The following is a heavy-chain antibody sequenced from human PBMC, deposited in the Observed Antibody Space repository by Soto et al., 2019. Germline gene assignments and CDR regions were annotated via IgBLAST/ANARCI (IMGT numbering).Heavy chain of an antibody. J-gene: IGHJ4*02. CDR1: GIKFDSYG. D-gene: IGHD1-26*01. Sequence: QDQLVQSGGGAVQPGGSLRLSCEVSGIKFDSYGMHWVRQAPGKGLEWVAVISFDGNEKHYADSVKGRFTISRDNSRNTLSLQMSSLRAEDTAVYYCVRTACLRANCSYRGVRWGQGTLVSVSS. CDR3: VRTACLRANCSYRGVR. V-gene: IGHV3-33*03. CDR2: ISFDGNEK.